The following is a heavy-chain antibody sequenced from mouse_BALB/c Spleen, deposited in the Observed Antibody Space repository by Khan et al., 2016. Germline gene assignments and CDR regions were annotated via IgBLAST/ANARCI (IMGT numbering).Heavy chain of an antibody. CDR3: ARPWGFAY. D-gene: IGHD4-1*01. J-gene: IGHJ3*01. CDR2: ISDSGNT. CDR1: GYSITSDYA. V-gene: IGHV3-2*02. Sequence: VQLKESGPGLVKPSQSLYLTCTVTGYSITSDYAWNWIRKLPGNKLEWMGNISDSGNTSYNPTLKSRISITRDTSQNQLFLQLNSMTAEDTATYYCARPWGFAYWGQGTLVTVSA.